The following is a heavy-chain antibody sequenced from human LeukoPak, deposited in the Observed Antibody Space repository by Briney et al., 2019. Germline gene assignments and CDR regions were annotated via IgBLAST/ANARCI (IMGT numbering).Heavy chain of an antibody. D-gene: IGHD2-2*01. Sequence: GASVKVSCKASGGTFSSYGISWVRQAPGQGLEWMGWISAYNGNTNYAQKLQGRVTLTTDTSTSTAYMELRSLRSDDTAVYYCARELRWEYCSSTSCSSTNWFDPWGQGALVTVSS. CDR2: ISAYNGNT. CDR3: ARELRWEYCSSTSCSSTNWFDP. J-gene: IGHJ5*02. CDR1: GGTFSSYG. V-gene: IGHV1-18*01.